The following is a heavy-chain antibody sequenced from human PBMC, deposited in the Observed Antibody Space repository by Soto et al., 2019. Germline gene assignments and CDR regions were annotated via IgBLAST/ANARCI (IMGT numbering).Heavy chain of an antibody. CDR1: GYTFTSYA. D-gene: IGHD3-9*01. CDR2: INAGNGNT. J-gene: IGHJ2*01. Sequence: ASVKVSCKASGYTFTSYAMHWVRQAPGQRLEWMGWINAGNGNTKYSQKKQGRVTITRDTSASTANMEMSSLRSENTAVKYCARGGYDILTGYYPTGQSWYFDLWGRGTLVTVSS. CDR3: ARGGYDILTGYYPTGQSWYFDL. V-gene: IGHV1-3*01.